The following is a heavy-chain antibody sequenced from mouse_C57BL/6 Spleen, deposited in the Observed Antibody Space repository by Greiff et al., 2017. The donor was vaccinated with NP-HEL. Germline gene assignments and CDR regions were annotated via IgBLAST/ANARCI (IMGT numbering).Heavy chain of an antibody. Sequence: QVQLQQPGAELVKPGASVKMSCKASGYTFTRYWITWVKQRPGQGLEWIGDIYPGSGSTNYNEKFTSKATLTVDTSSSTAYMQLSSLTSEDSAVYYCARSLRDYAMDYWGQGTSVTVSS. V-gene: IGHV1-55*01. CDR2: IYPGSGST. CDR1: GYTFTRYW. CDR3: ARSLRDYAMDY. J-gene: IGHJ4*01. D-gene: IGHD1-1*01.